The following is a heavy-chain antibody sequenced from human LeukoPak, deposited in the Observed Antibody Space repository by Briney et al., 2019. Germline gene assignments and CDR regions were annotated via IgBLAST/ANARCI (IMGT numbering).Heavy chain of an antibody. CDR2: ILSDGGSK. D-gene: IGHD5-12*01. CDR1: GFTFSTYA. Sequence: GRSLRLSCAASGFTFSTYAMHWVRQAPGKGLEWVAIILSDGGSKDYADSVKGRFTISRDNSKNTLYLQMNRLRAEDTAVYYCARDRVATPHYYFDYWGQGTLVTVSS. J-gene: IGHJ4*02. V-gene: IGHV3-30*04. CDR3: ARDRVATPHYYFDY.